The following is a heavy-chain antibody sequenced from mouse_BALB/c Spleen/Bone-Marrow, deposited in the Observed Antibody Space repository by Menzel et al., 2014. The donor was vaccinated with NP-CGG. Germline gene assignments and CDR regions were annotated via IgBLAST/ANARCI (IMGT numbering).Heavy chain of an antibody. Sequence: EVQLQQSGAELVRSGASVKLSCTASGFNITDYYMYWVKQRPEQGLEWIGWIDPENGDTEYAPKFQGKATMTADTYSNTAYLQVSSLASEDTAVYYNNAKDYRYEGYAMDNWGQGTSVTVSS. V-gene: IGHV14-4*02. CDR1: GFNITDYY. D-gene: IGHD2-14*01. J-gene: IGHJ4*01. CDR2: IDPENGDT. CDR3: NAKDYRYEGYAMDN.